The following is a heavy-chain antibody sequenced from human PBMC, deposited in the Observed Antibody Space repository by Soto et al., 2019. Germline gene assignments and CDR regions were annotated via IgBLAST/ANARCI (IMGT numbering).Heavy chain of an antibody. Sequence: EVQLLESGGGLVQPGGSLRLSCAASGFTFNSYTMSWVRQSPGKGLEWVSSISGSGGTTYYAVSVKGRFTLSRDNSKNTLYLEMNNPRAEDTAVYYCERFGVATPGGLDYWGQGTLVTVSS. CDR1: GFTFNSYT. CDR2: ISGSGGTT. V-gene: IGHV3-23*01. J-gene: IGHJ4*02. D-gene: IGHD3-16*01. CDR3: ERFGVATPGGLDY.